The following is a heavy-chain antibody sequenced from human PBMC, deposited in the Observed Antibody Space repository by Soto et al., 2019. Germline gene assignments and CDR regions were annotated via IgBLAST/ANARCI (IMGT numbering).Heavy chain of an antibody. CDR2: ISGSGGST. CDR1: GFTFSSYA. J-gene: IGHJ6*02. V-gene: IGHV3-23*01. Sequence: EVQLLESGGGLVQSGGSLRLSCAASGFTFSSYAMSWVRQAPGKGLEWVSAISGSGGSTYYADSVKGRFTISRDNSKNTLYVQMTSLRAEDTAVYYCAKDHRELRFLEWLPGLGYGMDVWGQGTTVTVSS. CDR3: AKDHRELRFLEWLPGLGYGMDV. D-gene: IGHD3-3*01.